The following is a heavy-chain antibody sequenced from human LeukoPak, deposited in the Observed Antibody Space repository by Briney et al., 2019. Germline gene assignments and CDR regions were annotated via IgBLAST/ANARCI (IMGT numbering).Heavy chain of an antibody. CDR2: IWYDGSNK. CDR3: ARDGLATDTAMVTYYYYGMDV. Sequence: PGGSLRLSCAASGFTFSSYAMSWVRQAPGKGLEWVAVIWYDGSNKYYADSVKGRFTISRDNSKNTLYLQMNSLRAEDTAVYYCARDGLATDTAMVTYYYYGMDVWGQGTTVTVSS. J-gene: IGHJ6*02. CDR1: GFTFSSYA. D-gene: IGHD5-18*01. V-gene: IGHV3-33*08.